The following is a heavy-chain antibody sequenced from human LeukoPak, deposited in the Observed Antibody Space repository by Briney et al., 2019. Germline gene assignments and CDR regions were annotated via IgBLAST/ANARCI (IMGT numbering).Heavy chain of an antibody. D-gene: IGHD3-9*01. CDR3: AKWGDYDVLTGYYVSGY. CDR1: GFTFSNYA. V-gene: IGHV3-23*01. Sequence: GASLRLSCAASGFTFSNYAMSWVRQAPGKGLEWVSAITGSGGNTYYADSVKGRFTISRDNSKTTVFLQMNSLRAEDTAVYYCAKWGDYDVLTGYYVSGYWGQGTLVTVSS. J-gene: IGHJ4*02. CDR2: ITGSGGNT.